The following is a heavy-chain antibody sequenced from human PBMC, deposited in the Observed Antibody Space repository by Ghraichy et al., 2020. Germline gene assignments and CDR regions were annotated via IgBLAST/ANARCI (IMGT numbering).Heavy chain of an antibody. Sequence: GGSLRLSCAASGFMFTNYWMSWVRQAPGKGLEWVANIKQDGSEKYYVASVKGRFTISRDNAKSSLFLQMNSLRAEDTAIYYCARESSSSPRYGMDVWGQGTTVTVSS. CDR3: ARESSSSPRYGMDV. CDR1: GFMFTNYW. CDR2: IKQDGSEK. V-gene: IGHV3-7*01. J-gene: IGHJ6*02. D-gene: IGHD6-13*01.